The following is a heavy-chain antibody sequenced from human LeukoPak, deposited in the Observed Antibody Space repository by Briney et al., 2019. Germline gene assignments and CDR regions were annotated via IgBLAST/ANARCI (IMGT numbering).Heavy chain of an antibody. V-gene: IGHV3-7*01. CDR2: INYDGSEK. Sequence: GGSLRLSCAASGFTFSDYWMSWVRQAPGQGREWVANINYDGSEKHYVDSVKGRFTISRDNAKHSLYLQMNNLRTEDTAVDYCVRDLHDICTGYFHDVFDIWGQGTMVTVSS. CDR3: VRDLHDICTGYFHDVFDI. D-gene: IGHD3-9*01. J-gene: IGHJ3*02. CDR1: GFTFSDYW.